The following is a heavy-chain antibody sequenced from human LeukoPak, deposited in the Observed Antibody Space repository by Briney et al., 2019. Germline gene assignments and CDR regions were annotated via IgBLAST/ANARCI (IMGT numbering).Heavy chain of an antibody. CDR1: GGSISSYY. CDR2: IYTSGST. J-gene: IGHJ3*02. V-gene: IGHV4-4*07. Sequence: SETLSLTCTVSGGSISSYYWSWIRQPAGKGLEWIGRIYTSGSTNYNPSLKSRVTMSVDTSKNQFSLKLSSVTAADTAVYYCARGRKVVGVVVPAVDAFDIWGQGTMVTVSS. D-gene: IGHD2-2*01. CDR3: ARGRKVVGVVVPAVDAFDI.